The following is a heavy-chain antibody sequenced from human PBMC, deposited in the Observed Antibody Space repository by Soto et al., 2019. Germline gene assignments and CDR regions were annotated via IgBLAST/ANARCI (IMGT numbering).Heavy chain of an antibody. J-gene: IGHJ5*02. CDR1: GGSISSGDYY. V-gene: IGHV4-30-4*01. CDR2: IYYSGST. D-gene: IGHD2-2*01. Sequence: SETLSLTCTVSGGSISSGDYYWSWIRQPPGKGLEWIGYIYYSGSTYYDPSLKSRVTISVDTSKNQFSLKLSSVTAADTAVYYCARSSGIAYQLLPVDPWGQGTLVNRLL. CDR3: ARSSGIAYQLLPVDP.